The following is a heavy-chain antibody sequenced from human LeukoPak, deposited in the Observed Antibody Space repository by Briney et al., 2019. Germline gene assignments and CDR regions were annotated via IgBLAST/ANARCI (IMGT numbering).Heavy chain of an antibody. CDR1: GXXISSSSYY. CDR2: IYYSGST. Sequence: TLSLTXXXSGXXISSSSYYWGWIRQPPGKGLEWIGSIYYSGSTYYNPSLKSRVTISVDTSKNQFSLKLSSVTAADTAVYYCARPYSSGWYKSDWFDPWGQGTLVTVSS. V-gene: IGHV4-39*01. CDR3: ARPYSSGWYKSDWFDP. D-gene: IGHD6-13*01. J-gene: IGHJ5*02.